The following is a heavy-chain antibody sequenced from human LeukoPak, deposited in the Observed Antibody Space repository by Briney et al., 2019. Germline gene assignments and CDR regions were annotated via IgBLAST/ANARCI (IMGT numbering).Heavy chain of an antibody. D-gene: IGHD4-17*01. CDR1: GFTFSSYG. CDR3: AKLRGRYGDYGYYFDY. CDR2: IWYDGSNK. V-gene: IGHV3-33*06. Sequence: GRSLRLSCAASGFTFSSYGMHWVRQAPGKGLEWVAVIWYDGSNKYYAGSVKGRFTISRDNSKNTLYLQMNSLRAEDTAVYYCAKLRGRYGDYGYYFDYWGQGTLVTVSS. J-gene: IGHJ4*02.